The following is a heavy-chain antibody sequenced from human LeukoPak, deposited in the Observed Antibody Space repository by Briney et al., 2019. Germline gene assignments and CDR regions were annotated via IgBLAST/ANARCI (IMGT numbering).Heavy chain of an antibody. CDR3: AKGRRIAVVGDIFDY. CDR2: ISWNSGSI. J-gene: IGHJ4*02. V-gene: IGHV3-9*01. CDR1: GFTFDDYA. Sequence: GGSLRLSCAASGFTFDDYAMHWVRQAPGKGLEWVSGISWNSGSIGYADSVKGRFTISRDNAKNSLYLQMNSLRAEDTALYYCAKGRRIAVVGDIFDYWGQGTLVTVSS. D-gene: IGHD6-19*01.